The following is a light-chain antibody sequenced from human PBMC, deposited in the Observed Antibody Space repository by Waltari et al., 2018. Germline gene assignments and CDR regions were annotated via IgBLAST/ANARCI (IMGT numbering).Light chain of an antibody. V-gene: IGKV3-11*01. CDR3: HQRSTWPLLT. CDR2: DAS. J-gene: IGKJ4*01. Sequence: IVLTQSPATLSLSPGESATLSCRASQSVSTYLAWYQPKRGQAPRLLIYDASNRATGIPARFSGSGSGTDFTLTISSLEPEDFAIYYCHQRSTWPLLTFGGGTKVEIK. CDR1: QSVSTY.